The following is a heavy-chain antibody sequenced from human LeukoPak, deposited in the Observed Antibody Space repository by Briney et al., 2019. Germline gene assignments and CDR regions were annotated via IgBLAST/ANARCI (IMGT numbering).Heavy chain of an antibody. Sequence: PGGSLRLSCAASGFTFSTSSMNWVRQAPGKGLEWVSSISSTSAYIYYADSVKGRFTISRDNAKKSLYLQMDSLRAEDTAVYYCARDRAGAVAGTVDYWGQGTLVTVSS. CDR2: ISSTSAYI. CDR1: GFTFSTSS. CDR3: ARDRAGAVAGTVDY. J-gene: IGHJ4*02. V-gene: IGHV3-21*01. D-gene: IGHD6-19*01.